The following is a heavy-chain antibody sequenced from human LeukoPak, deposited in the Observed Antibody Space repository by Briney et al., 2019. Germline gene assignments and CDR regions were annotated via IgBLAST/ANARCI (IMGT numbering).Heavy chain of an antibody. CDR3: ARSVAGGKYFFDD. J-gene: IGHJ4*02. CDR1: GVSITSSSYY. V-gene: IGHV4-39*01. CDR2: IYYSGTT. D-gene: IGHD2-8*02. Sequence: SETLSLTCTVSGVSITSSSYYWGWIRQPPGKGLEWTGSIYYSGTTYYNPSLKSRVTISVDTSKNQFSLKLTSVTAADTAVYYCARSVAGGKYFFDDWGQGTLVTVSS.